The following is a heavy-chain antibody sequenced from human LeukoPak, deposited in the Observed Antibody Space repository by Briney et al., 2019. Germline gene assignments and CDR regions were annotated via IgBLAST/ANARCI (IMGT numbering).Heavy chain of an antibody. CDR2: INPNSGGT. CDR3: ARRYYGSGSYPYYYYYMDV. J-gene: IGHJ6*03. V-gene: IGHV1-2*02. CDR1: GYTFTGYC. D-gene: IGHD3-10*01. Sequence: ASVKVSCKVSGYTFTGYCMHWVRQAPGQGLEWMGWINPNSGGTNYAQKFQGRVTMTRDTSISTAYMELSRLRSDDTAVYYCARRYYGSGSYPYYYYYMDVWGKGTTVTISS.